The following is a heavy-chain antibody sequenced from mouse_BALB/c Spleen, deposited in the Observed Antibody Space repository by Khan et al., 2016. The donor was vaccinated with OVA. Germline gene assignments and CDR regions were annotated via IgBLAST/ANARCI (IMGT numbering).Heavy chain of an antibody. CDR3: ARIYGGDFDY. CDR1: GYSITNDYA. CDR2: ISYSGNT. J-gene: IGHJ2*01. V-gene: IGHV3-2*02. Sequence: EVQLQESGPGLVKPSQSLSLTCTVTGYSITNDYAWNWIRQFPGNKLEWMGYISYSGNTKYNPSLKSRISITRDTSKNQFFLQLNSVTIEDTATYYCARIYGGDFDYWGQGTTHTVSS. D-gene: IGHD1-1*01.